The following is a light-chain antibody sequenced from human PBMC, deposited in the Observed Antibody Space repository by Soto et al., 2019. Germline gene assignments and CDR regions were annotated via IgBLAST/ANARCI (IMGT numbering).Light chain of an antibody. CDR2: GAS. V-gene: IGKV3-20*01. J-gene: IGKJ5*01. Sequence: EIVLTQSPGTLSFSPGERATLSCRASQGIAGASLAWYQQKPGQAPRLLIHGASSRATGIPDRFSGGGSGTDFTLTISSLEPEDFAMYYCQQYGNSPITFGQGTRLEIK. CDR3: QQYGNSPIT. CDR1: QGIAGAS.